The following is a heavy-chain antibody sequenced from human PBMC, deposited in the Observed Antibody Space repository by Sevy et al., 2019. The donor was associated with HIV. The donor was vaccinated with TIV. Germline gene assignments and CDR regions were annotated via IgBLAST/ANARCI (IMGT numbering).Heavy chain of an antibody. V-gene: IGHV3-9*01. J-gene: IGHJ4*02. CDR1: GFTFDDYA. Sequence: GGSLRLSCAASGFTFDDYAMHWVRQAPGKGLEWVSGISWNSGSIGYADSVKGRFTISRDNAKNSLYLQMNSLRAEDTALYYCAKDRRGYSYGVGFEYWGQGTLVTVSS. CDR3: AKDRRGYSYGVGFEY. D-gene: IGHD5-18*01. CDR2: ISWNSGSI.